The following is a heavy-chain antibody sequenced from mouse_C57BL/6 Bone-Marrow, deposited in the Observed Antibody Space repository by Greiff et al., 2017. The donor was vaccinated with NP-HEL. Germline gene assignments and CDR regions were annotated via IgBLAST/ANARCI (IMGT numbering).Heavy chain of an antibody. D-gene: IGHD2-5*01. J-gene: IGHJ2*01. CDR1: GYTFTSYW. CDR3: APYYSNYNYFDY. V-gene: IGHV1-55*01. CDR2: IYPGSGST. Sequence: VQLQQSGAELVKPGASVNMSCKASGYTFTSYWITWVKQRPGQGLEWIGDIYPGSGSTNYNEKFKSKATLTVDTSSSTAYMQLSSLTSEDSAVYYCAPYYSNYNYFDYWGQGTTLTVSS.